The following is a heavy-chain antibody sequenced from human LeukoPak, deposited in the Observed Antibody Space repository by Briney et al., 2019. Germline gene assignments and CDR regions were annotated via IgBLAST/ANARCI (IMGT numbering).Heavy chain of an antibody. CDR3: ARVRGVSYYDFWSGPNWFDP. CDR2: IYYSGST. J-gene: IGHJ5*02. D-gene: IGHD3-3*01. V-gene: IGHV4-59*01. Sequence: SETLSPTCTVSGGSISSYYWSWIRQPPGKGLEWIGYIYYSGSTNYNPSLKSRVTISVDTSKNQFSLKLSSVTAADTAVYYCARVRGVSYYDFWSGPNWFDPWGQGTLVTVSS. CDR1: GGSISSYY.